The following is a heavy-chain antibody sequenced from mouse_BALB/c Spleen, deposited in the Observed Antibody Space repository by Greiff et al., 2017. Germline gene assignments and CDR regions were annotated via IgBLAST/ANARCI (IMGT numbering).Heavy chain of an antibody. CDR3: ARHGELLYYGNLYYFDY. D-gene: IGHD2-1*01. CDR1: GFTFSSYA. Sequence: EVKLVESGGGLVKPGGSLKLSCAASGFTFSSYAMSWVRQTPEKRLEWVASISSGGSTYYPDSVKGRFTISRDNARNILYLQMSSLKSEDTAMYYCARHGELLYYGNLYYFDYWGQGTTLTVSS. V-gene: IGHV5-6-5*01. J-gene: IGHJ2*01. CDR2: ISSGGST.